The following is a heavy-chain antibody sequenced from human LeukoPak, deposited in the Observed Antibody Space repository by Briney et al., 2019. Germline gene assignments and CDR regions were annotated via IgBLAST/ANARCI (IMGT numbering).Heavy chain of an antibody. D-gene: IGHD5-12*01. V-gene: IGHV4-59*08. CDR2: IYYTGNT. CDR1: GVSISNHY. J-gene: IGHJ4*02. CDR3: GRQGLRLTCDS. Sequence: SETLSLTCTVSGVSISNHYSSWIRQPPGKGLEWIGYIYYTGNTNYNPSLKSRVTMSVDTSKNQFSLKLSSVTAADTAVYYCGRQGLRLTCDSWGQGTLVTVSS.